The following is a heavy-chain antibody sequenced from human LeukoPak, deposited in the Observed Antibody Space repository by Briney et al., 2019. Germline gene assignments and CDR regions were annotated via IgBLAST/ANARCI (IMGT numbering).Heavy chain of an antibody. CDR2: IYTSGST. Sequence: PSETLSLTCTVSGGSISNFYWNWIRQPAGKGLEWIGRIYTSGSTNYNPSLKSRVTISVDTSKNQFSLKLSSVTAADTAVYYCARGVLRYFDWLLRDDAFDIWGQGTMVTVSS. D-gene: IGHD3-9*01. V-gene: IGHV4-4*07. J-gene: IGHJ3*02. CDR1: GGSISNFY. CDR3: ARGVLRYFDWLLRDDAFDI.